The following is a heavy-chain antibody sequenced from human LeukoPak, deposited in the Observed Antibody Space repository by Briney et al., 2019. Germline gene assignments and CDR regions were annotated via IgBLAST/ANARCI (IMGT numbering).Heavy chain of an antibody. Sequence: PGGSLRLSCAASGFIFSNYGMHWVRQAPGKGLEWVAVISYDGSNKYYADSVKGRFTTSRDNSKNTLYLQLNSLRGEDTAVYYCAKDGPVRGYCSGADCYQPRTRGEFYMDVWGKGTTVTVSS. J-gene: IGHJ6*03. D-gene: IGHD2-15*01. V-gene: IGHV3-30*18. CDR3: AKDGPVRGYCSGADCYQPRTRGEFYMDV. CDR2: ISYDGSNK. CDR1: GFIFSNYG.